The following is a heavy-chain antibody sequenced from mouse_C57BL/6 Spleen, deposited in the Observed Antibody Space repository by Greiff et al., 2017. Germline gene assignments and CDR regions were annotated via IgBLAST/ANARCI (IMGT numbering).Heavy chain of an antibody. CDR3: ARSTAQDLFDY. CDR2: IDPSDSYT. J-gene: IGHJ2*01. V-gene: IGHV1-50*01. D-gene: IGHD3-2*02. CDR1: GYTFTSYW. Sequence: QVQLQQPGAELVKPGASVKLSCKASGYTFTSYWMQWVKQRPGQGLEWIGEIDPSDSYTNYNQKFKGKATLTVDTSSSTVYMQLSSLTSEDSAVYYCARSTAQDLFDYWGQGTTLTVSS.